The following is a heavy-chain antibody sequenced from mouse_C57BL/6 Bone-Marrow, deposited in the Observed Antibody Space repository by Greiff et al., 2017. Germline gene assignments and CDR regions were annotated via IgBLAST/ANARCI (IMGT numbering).Heavy chain of an antibody. V-gene: IGHV1-55*01. Sequence: QVQLQLPGAELVKPGASVTMSCTASGYTFTSYWLTWVKPRPGQGLEWIGDISSGSGSTNYNEKFKSKATRTVDTFSSTAYMQLSSLTSEDSAVYYCARPYYFDYWGQGTTRTVSS. CDR1: GYTFTSYW. CDR2: ISSGSGST. J-gene: IGHJ2*01. CDR3: ARPYYFDY.